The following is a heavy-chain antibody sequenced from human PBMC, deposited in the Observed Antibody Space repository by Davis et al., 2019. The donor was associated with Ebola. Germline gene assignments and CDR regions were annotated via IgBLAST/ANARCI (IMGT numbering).Heavy chain of an antibody. J-gene: IGHJ4*02. CDR3: SRHSPFRFLDY. V-gene: IGHV3-73*01. Sequence: GESLKISCAASGITFSGSAVHWVRQASGKGLEWVGRIRSKANSFATEFAASVKGRFTISRDDSKNTAYLQMNSLKTEGTAVYYCSRHSPFRFLDYWGQGTLVTVSS. D-gene: IGHD3-3*01. CDR2: IRSKANSFAT. CDR1: GITFSGSA.